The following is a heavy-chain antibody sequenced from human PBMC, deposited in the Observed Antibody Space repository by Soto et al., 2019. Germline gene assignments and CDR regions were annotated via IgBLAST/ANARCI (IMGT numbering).Heavy chain of an antibody. CDR1: GYTFTGYY. V-gene: IGHV1-2*04. D-gene: IGHD6-13*01. CDR3: ARDLGYSSPGGNYGMDV. CDR2: INPNSGGT. Sequence: ASVKVSCKASGYTFTGYYMHWVRQAPGQGLEWMGWINPNSGGTNYAQKFQGWVTMTRDTSISTAYMELSRLRSDDTAVYYCARDLGYSSPGGNYGMDVWGQGXTVTVYS. J-gene: IGHJ6*02.